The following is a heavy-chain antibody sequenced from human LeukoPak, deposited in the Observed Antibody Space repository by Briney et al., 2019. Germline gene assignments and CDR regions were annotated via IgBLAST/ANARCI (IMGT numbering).Heavy chain of an antibody. D-gene: IGHD2-15*01. CDR1: GGSVSSYY. J-gene: IGHJ4*02. V-gene: IGHV4-59*02. CDR2: ISDSGST. Sequence: SETLSLTCTVSGGSVSSYYWSWIRQPPGQGLEWIGYISDSGSTNYNPFLKSRISISVDRAGNQFSLWLSSVTAADTAVYYCARKISYISVSDYWGRGTLVTVSS. CDR3: ARKISYISVSDY.